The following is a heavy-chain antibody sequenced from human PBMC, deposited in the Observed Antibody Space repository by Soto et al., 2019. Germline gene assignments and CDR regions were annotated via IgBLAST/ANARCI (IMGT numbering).Heavy chain of an antibody. CDR3: ARGDQLVHFAS. V-gene: IGHV1-2*04. CDR2: TNPNGGGT. Sequence: GWVKVFCRAAGYMFPDYYVHGARQAPGGGLEWMGRTNPNGGGTNYAQRFEGWVTMTTDTSISTAYMDLSRRNFDDPAVYSCARGDQLVHFASWG. D-gene: IGHD6-6*01. CDR1: GYMFPDYY. J-gene: IGHJ4*01.